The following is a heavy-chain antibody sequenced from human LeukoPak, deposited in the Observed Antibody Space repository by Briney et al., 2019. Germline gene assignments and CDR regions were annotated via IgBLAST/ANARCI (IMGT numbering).Heavy chain of an antibody. CDR1: GGTFSSYA. J-gene: IGHJ3*02. V-gene: IGHV1-69*05. Sequence: SVKVSCKASGGTFSSYAISWVRQAPGQGLEWMGGIIPIFGTANYAQKFQGRVTITTDESTSTAYMELSSLRSEDTAVYYCARERDYYYDSSGPDAFDIWGQGTMVTVSS. CDR3: ARERDYYYDSSGPDAFDI. D-gene: IGHD3-22*01. CDR2: IIPIFGTA.